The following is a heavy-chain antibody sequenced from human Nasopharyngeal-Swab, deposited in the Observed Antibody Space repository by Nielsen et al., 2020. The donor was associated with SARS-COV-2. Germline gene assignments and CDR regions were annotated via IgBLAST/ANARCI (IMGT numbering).Heavy chain of an antibody. J-gene: IGHJ3*02. V-gene: IGHV1-3*01. CDR2: INAGNGDT. Sequence: ASVKVSCKASGYTIAAYGMSWGRQAPGQGLEWVGWINAGNGDTKYSEKFQGRLTITRDISASTAYMELSSLTSEDTAVYYCARDDFTSTAFDIWGQGTMVTVSS. CDR3: ARDDFTSTAFDI. CDR1: GYTIAAYG.